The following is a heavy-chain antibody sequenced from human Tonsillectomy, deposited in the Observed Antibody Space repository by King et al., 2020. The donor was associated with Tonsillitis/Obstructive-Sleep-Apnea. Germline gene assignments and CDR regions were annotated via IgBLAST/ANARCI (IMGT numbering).Heavy chain of an antibody. CDR3: ASSDYYDSSGXNDAFXI. CDR1: EFTVSYNY. Sequence: VQLVESGGGLIQPGGSLRLSCAASEFTVSYNYMSWVRQAPGKGLEWVSVIYSGGSTYYADSVKGRVTNSRDNSKKTLYLQMNSLRAEDTAVYYFASSDYYDSSGXNDAFXIWGXGTMVTVSS. V-gene: IGHV3-53*01. D-gene: IGHD3-22*01. J-gene: IGHJ3*02. CDR2: IYSGGST.